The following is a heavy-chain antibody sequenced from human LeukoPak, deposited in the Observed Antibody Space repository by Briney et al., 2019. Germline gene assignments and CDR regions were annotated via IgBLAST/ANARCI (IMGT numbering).Heavy chain of an antibody. D-gene: IGHD6-13*01. J-gene: IGHJ6*03. CDR3: ARVSYSDRIEFYYIDV. CDR1: GGSVNSFL. V-gene: IGHV4-59*02. Sequence: PSETLSLTFSVSGGSVNSFLWSWSRQSPGKPLEWIAYITYSGSANYKPSLKSRVTISLDTSKNQVSLRLTSVTAADTAVYYCARVSYSDRIEFYYIDVWGKGTTVTVSS. CDR2: ITYSGSA.